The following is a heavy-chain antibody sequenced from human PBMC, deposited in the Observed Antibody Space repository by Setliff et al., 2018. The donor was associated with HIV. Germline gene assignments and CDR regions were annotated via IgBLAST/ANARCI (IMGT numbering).Heavy chain of an antibody. J-gene: IGHJ5*02. Sequence: ASVKVSCKASGGTFSSYAISWVRQAPGQGLEWMGGIIPILGIANYAQKFQGRVTITADKSTSTAYMEPSSLRSEDTAVYYCARQNRYYYGSGSFHNWFDPWGQGTLVTVSS. V-gene: IGHV1-69*10. CDR1: GGTFSSYA. CDR3: ARQNRYYYGSGSFHNWFDP. CDR2: IIPILGIA. D-gene: IGHD3-10*01.